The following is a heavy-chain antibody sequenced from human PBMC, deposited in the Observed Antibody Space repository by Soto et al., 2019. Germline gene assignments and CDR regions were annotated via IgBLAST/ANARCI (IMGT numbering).Heavy chain of an antibody. CDR1: GFTFSSYA. J-gene: IGHJ6*02. D-gene: IGHD6-19*01. CDR3: ARDPIAVAGTGGSPLRYGMDV. Sequence: GGSLRLSCAASGFTFSSYAMHWVRQAPGKGLEWVAVISYDGSNKYYADSVKGRFTISRDNSKNTLYLQMNSLRAEDTAVYYCARDPIAVAGTGGSPLRYGMDVWGQGTTVTVSS. CDR2: ISYDGSNK. V-gene: IGHV3-30-3*01.